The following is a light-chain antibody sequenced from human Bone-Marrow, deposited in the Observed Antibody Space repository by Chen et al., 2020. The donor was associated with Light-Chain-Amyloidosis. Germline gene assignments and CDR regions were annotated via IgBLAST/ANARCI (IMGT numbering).Light chain of an antibody. CDR3: SSFTSSSSYV. J-gene: IGLJ1*01. Sequence: SAPTQPASAPGSPGQSFTLSCPGTSGAVGTYNYVSWYQQHPGKAPKVMIYAVSNRPSGVSNRFSGSKSGNTASLTISGLQAEDEADYYCSSFTSSSSYVFGPGTKVTVL. V-gene: IGLV2-14*01. CDR2: AVS. CDR1: SGAVGTYNY.